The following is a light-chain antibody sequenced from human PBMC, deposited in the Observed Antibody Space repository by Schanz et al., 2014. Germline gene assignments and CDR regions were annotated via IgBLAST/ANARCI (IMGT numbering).Light chain of an antibody. J-gene: IGKJ1*01. V-gene: IGKV1-5*01. CDR2: DAY. CDR3: LQYNSFSPWT. CDR1: QSISGW. Sequence: DIQMTQSPSTLSASVGDRVTITCRASQSISGWLAWFQQKPGKAPKLLVYDAYSLQSGVPSRFSGSGSGTEFTLTISSLQPDDFATYYCLQYNSFSPWTFGPGTKVETK.